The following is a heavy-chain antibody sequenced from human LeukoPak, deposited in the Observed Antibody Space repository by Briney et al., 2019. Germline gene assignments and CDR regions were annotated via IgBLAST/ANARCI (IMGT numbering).Heavy chain of an antibody. J-gene: IGHJ5*02. CDR1: GGSISSSSYY. CDR2: IYYSGST. CDR3: ARLAAILKRSNWFDP. D-gene: IGHD2-2*02. V-gene: IGHV4-39*01. Sequence: SETLSLTCTVSGGSISSSSYYWGWIRQPQGKGLEWIGSIYYSGSTYYNPSLKSRVTISVDTSKNQFSLKLSSVTAADTAVYYCARLAAILKRSNWFDPWGQGTLVTVSS.